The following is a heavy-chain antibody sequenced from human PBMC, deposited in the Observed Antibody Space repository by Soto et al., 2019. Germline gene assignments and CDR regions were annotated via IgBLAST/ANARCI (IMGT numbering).Heavy chain of an antibody. V-gene: IGHV3-72*01. CDR3: VRGEGRSTSSSYYDGLDV. D-gene: IGHD2-2*01. J-gene: IGHJ6*02. CDR2: TRDKANRYTT. CDR1: GFTFSDHY. Sequence: EVQLVESGGGLVQPGGSLRLSCAASGFTFSDHYMDWVRQAPGKGLEWVGRTRDKANRYTTEYAASVKGRFTISRDDSKTSLYLQRNSLKTEDTALYYCVRGEGRSTSSSYYDGLDVWGQGTTVTVSS.